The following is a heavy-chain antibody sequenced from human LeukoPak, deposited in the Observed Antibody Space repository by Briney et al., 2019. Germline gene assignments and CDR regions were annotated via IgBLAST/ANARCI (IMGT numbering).Heavy chain of an antibody. CDR1: GFTFTNNG. D-gene: IGHD3-10*01. CDR2: IWFDGIDE. Sequence: GGSLRLSCAASGFTFTNNGMHWVRQAPGKGLEWVAVIWFDGIDEYYADSVKGRFSISRDNSKNTLYLQISSLRAERTAVYYSATSDGSGSYPVNDGGQGCLVSV. V-gene: IGHV3-33*01. CDR3: ATSDGSGSYPVND. J-gene: IGHJ4*02.